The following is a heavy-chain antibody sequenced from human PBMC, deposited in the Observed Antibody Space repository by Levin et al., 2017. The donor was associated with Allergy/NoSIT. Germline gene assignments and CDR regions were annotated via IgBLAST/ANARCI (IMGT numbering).Heavy chain of an antibody. V-gene: IGHV3-23*01. CDR3: AKDHLGQVVGGNSDGWGC. D-gene: IGHD4-23*01. Sequence: GESLKISCVASGFTFSNYAMTWVRQAPGKGLEWVSSISGSGGRTYYADSVKGRLTMSRDNSKNTLYLQVNSLRVDDTAIYYCAKDHLGQVVGGNSDGWGCWGQGTLVTVSS. CDR2: ISGSGGRT. CDR1: GFTFSNYA. J-gene: IGHJ4*02.